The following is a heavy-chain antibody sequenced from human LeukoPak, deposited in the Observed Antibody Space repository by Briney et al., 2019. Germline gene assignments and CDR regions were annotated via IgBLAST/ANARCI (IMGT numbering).Heavy chain of an antibody. Sequence: PETLSLTCSVSGGSFSGYTWNWIRQSPGQGLEWVGEVNDGGRTNYHPSLKSRVTISVDTSKSQFSLMMSSVTAADTAVYYCARDRGPTTVGGIYDYWGQGTLVTVSS. D-gene: IGHD4-23*01. CDR3: ARDRGPTTVGGIYDY. CDR1: GGSFSGYT. J-gene: IGHJ4*02. V-gene: IGHV4-34*01. CDR2: VNDGGRT.